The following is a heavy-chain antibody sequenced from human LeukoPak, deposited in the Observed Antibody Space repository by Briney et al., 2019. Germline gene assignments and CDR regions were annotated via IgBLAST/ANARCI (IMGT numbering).Heavy chain of an antibody. CDR2: ISSSGSTI. Sequence: GGSLRLSCVASGFIFNNYGMSWIRQAPGKGLEWVSYISSSGSTIYYADSVKGRFTISRDNAKNSLYLQMNSLRAEDTAVYYCARDVASAYYYYMDVWGKGTTVTVSS. CDR1: GFIFNNYG. D-gene: IGHD6-19*01. V-gene: IGHV3-11*04. CDR3: ARDVASAYYYYMDV. J-gene: IGHJ6*03.